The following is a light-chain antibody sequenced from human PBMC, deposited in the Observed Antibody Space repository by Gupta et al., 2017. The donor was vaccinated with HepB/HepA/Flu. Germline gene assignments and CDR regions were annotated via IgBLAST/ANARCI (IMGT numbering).Light chain of an antibody. Sequence: DIQMTQSPSTLSASAVDTVTITCRASQSIGDWLAWYQQKPGKAPNLIISKASNLETGVTYRFGGSGDGKEFTRTSSRRQNEDCAIYYGQQDFSYWTFGQGTKVKIK. CDR3: QQDFSYWT. J-gene: IGKJ1*01. CDR1: QSIGDW. V-gene: IGKV1-5*03. CDR2: KAS.